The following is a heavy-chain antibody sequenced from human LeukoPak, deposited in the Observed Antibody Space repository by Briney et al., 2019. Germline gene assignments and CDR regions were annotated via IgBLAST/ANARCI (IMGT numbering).Heavy chain of an antibody. CDR1: GFSLISGVVG. CDR3: THTVDYGGNPNDY. Sequence: SGATLVNLTQTRTLTCSFSGFSLISGVVGVGWIRQPPGKPLEWLALIYRNDDKRYSPSLKSRLTITKDTSENQVVLTLTIMEPVDTATYYCTHTVDYGGNPNDYWGQGTLVTVSS. V-gene: IGHV2-5*01. CDR2: IYRNDDK. D-gene: IGHD4-23*01. J-gene: IGHJ4*02.